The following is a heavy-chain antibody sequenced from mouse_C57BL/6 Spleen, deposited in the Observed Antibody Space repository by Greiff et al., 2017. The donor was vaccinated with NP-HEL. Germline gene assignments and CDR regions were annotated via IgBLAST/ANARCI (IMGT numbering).Heavy chain of an antibody. CDR1: GYAFSSYW. D-gene: IGHD4-1*01. CDR3: ARRETGYYFDY. Sequence: VKLQESGAELVKPGASVKISCKASGYAFSSYWMNWVKQRPGKGLEWIGQIYPGDGDTNYNGKFKGKATLTADKSSSTAYMQLSSLTSEDSAVYFCARRETGYYFDYWGQGTTLTVSS. J-gene: IGHJ2*01. V-gene: IGHV1-80*01. CDR2: IYPGDGDT.